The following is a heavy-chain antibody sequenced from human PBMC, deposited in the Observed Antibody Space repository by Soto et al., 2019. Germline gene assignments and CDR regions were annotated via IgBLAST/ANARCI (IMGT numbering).Heavy chain of an antibody. Sequence: PGGSLGLSCAASEFTFSSYGMHWVRQAPGKGLEWVAVISYDGSNKYYADSVKGRFTISRDNSKNTLYLQMNSLRAEDTAVYYCAKDWLYYYASSGYYPPGYWGQGTLVTVSS. D-gene: IGHD3-22*01. CDR2: ISYDGSNK. CDR3: AKDWLYYYASSGYYPPGY. V-gene: IGHV3-30*18. CDR1: EFTFSSYG. J-gene: IGHJ4*02.